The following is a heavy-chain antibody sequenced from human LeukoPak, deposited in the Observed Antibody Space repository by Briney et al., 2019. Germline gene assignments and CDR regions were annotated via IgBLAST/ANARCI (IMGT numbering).Heavy chain of an antibody. CDR3: ARGRDSYDSSGYGLDY. V-gene: IGHV4-39*07. CDR1: GGSIISNSYY. CDR2: IYYTGST. Sequence: SETLSLTCTVSGGSIISNSYYWGWIRQPPGKGLEWIGSIYYTGSTYYNPSLKSRVTISVDTSKNQFSLKLSSVTAADTAVYYCARGRDSYDSSGYGLDYWGQGTLVTVSS. J-gene: IGHJ4*02. D-gene: IGHD3-22*01.